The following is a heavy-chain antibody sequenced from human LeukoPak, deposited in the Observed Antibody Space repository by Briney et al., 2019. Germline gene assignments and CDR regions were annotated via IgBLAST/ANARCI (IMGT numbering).Heavy chain of an antibody. J-gene: IGHJ3*01. CDR1: GFTFSSFA. CDR2: VSGSGGST. V-gene: IGHV3-23*01. CDR3: AKDRSCSGSSCNVGS. D-gene: IGHD2-2*01. Sequence: GESLRLSCAASGFTFSSFAMSWVRQARGKGLEWVSAVSGSGGSTYYADSVKGRFTISRDNSKNTLFLQMNSLRAEDTAVYCCAKDRSCSGSSCNVGSWGQGTMVTVSS.